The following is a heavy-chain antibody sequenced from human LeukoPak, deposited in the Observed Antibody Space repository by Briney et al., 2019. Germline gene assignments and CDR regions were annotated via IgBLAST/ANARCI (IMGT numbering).Heavy chain of an antibody. Sequence: SETLSLTCTVSGGSIISGSYYWSWIRQPAGKGLEWIGRIYTSGSTNYNPSLKSRVTISVDTSKNQFSLKLSSVTAADTAVYSCASSGIAAAGTSYYYYYYMDVWGKGTTVTVSS. V-gene: IGHV4-61*02. CDR1: GGSIISGSYY. CDR3: ASSGIAAAGTSYYYYYYMDV. CDR2: IYTSGST. J-gene: IGHJ6*03. D-gene: IGHD6-13*01.